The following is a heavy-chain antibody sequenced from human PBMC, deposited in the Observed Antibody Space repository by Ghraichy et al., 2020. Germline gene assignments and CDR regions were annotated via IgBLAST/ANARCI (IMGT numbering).Heavy chain of an antibody. CDR3: ARNTAAETGDY. CDR2: IYYSGST. D-gene: IGHD6-13*01. J-gene: IGHJ4*02. CDR1: GGSISSGSYY. Sequence: SETLSLTCTVSGGSISSGSYYWGWIRQPPGKGLEWIGSIYYSGSTYYNPSLKSRVTISVDTSKNQFSLKLSSVTAADTAVYYCARNTAAETGDYWGQGTLVTVSS. V-gene: IGHV4-39*01.